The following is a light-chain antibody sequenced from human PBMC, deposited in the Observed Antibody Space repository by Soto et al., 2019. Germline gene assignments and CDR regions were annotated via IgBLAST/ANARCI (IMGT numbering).Light chain of an antibody. V-gene: IGKV1-5*01. CDR1: QSISSW. J-gene: IGKJ2*01. CDR2: DAS. CDR3: QQYNSYSYT. Sequence: DLQMTQSPSTLSASGGDRVTITCRASQSISSWLAWYQQKPGKAPKLLIYDASSLESGVPSRFSGSGSGTEFTLTISSLQPDDFATYYCQQYNSYSYTFGQGTKLEIK.